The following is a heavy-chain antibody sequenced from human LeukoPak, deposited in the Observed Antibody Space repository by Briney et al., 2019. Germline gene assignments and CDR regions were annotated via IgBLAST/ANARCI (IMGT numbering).Heavy chain of an antibody. D-gene: IGHD3-22*01. Sequence: GSLRLSCAASGFTFSSYSMNWVRQAPGKGLEWVSGIGGGGTNTDYADSVKGRFTISRDNSKNTLTLQMSSLRADDTAVYFCAKDARGYHRPIDHWGQGILVTVSS. J-gene: IGHJ4*02. V-gene: IGHV3-23*01. CDR2: IGGGGTNT. CDR1: GFTFSSYS. CDR3: AKDARGYHRPIDH.